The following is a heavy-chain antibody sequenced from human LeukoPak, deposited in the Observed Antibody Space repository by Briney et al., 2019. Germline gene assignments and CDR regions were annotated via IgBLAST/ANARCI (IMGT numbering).Heavy chain of an antibody. CDR2: ISYDGSNK. Sequence: GGSLRLSCAASGFTFSDYYMTWIRQAPGKGLEWVAVISYDGSNKYYADSVKGRFTISRDNSKNTLYLQMNSLRAEDTAVYYCAKDGYYGSGSYIDYWGQGTLVTVSS. CDR3: AKDGYYGSGSYIDY. V-gene: IGHV3-30*18. D-gene: IGHD3-10*01. CDR1: GFTFSDYY. J-gene: IGHJ4*02.